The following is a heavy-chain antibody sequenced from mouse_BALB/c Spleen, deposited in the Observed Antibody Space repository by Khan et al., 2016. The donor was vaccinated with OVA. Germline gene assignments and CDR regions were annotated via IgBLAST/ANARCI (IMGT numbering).Heavy chain of an antibody. V-gene: IGHV5-6*01. CDR3: ARCLYGSSYDYYAMDY. CDR1: GFTFSNYG. J-gene: IGHJ4*01. Sequence: EVELVEPGGDLVKPGGSLKLSCAASGFTFSNYGMSWVRQTPDKRLEWVAIISTSGSYTYYPDSVKGRFIISRDNAKNFLYFQMSRLKSEDTAIYYCARCLYGSSYDYYAMDYWGQGTSVTFTS. CDR2: ISTSGSYT. D-gene: IGHD1-1*01.